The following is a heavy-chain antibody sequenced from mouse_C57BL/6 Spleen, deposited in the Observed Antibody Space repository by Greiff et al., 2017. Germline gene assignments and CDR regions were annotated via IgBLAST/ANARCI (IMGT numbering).Heavy chain of an antibody. J-gene: IGHJ3*01. CDR3: ARSGVTTEAWFAY. CDR2: INPYNGDT. Sequence: VQLQQSGPELVKPGDSVKISCKASGYSFTGYFMNWVMQSHGKSLEWIGRINPYNGDTFYNQKFKGKATLTVDKSSSTAHMELRSLASEDSAVYYCARSGVTTEAWFAYWGKGTLVTVSA. V-gene: IGHV1-20*01. CDR1: GYSFTGYF. D-gene: IGHD2-2*01.